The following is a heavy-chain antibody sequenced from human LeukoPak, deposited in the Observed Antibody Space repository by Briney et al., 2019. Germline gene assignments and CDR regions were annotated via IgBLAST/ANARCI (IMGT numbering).Heavy chain of an antibody. CDR1: GFTFNIYA. J-gene: IGHJ4*02. Sequence: PGGSLRLSCAASGFTFNIYAMSWVRQAPGKGLAWVSGLNEDGGYTYYADSVKGRFTISRDNSENTLYLQMSSLRAEDTAIYYCAKDAPRTSGWYFFDYWGQGTLVTVSS. D-gene: IGHD6-19*01. V-gene: IGHV3-23*01. CDR2: LNEDGGYT. CDR3: AKDAPRTSGWYFFDY.